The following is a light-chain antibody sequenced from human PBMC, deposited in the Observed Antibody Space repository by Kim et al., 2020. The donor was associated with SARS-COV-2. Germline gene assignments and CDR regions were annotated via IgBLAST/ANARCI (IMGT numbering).Light chain of an antibody. Sequence: SPGESITRYCSASQSMTSNYLAWYQQKPGQAPRLLMYEIFNRATGIPARFSGSGSGTDFTLTISRLEPEDFAVYYCQQHEDAPLTFGGGTKVDIK. CDR1: QSMTSNY. CDR2: EIF. CDR3: QQHEDAPLT. J-gene: IGKJ4*01. V-gene: IGKV3-20*01.